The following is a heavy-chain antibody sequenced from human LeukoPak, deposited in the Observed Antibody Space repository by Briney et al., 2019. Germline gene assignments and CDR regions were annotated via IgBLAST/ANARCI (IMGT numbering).Heavy chain of an antibody. Sequence: PGGSLRLSCAASGFTFSSYSMNWVRQAPGKGLEWVSYISSSSSTIYYADSVKGRFTISRDNAKNSLYPQMNSLRAEDTAVYYCARTGTTRYYYYMDVWGKGTTVTVSS. CDR2: ISSSSSTI. V-gene: IGHV3-48*01. D-gene: IGHD1-1*01. J-gene: IGHJ6*03. CDR3: ARTGTTRYYYYMDV. CDR1: GFTFSSYS.